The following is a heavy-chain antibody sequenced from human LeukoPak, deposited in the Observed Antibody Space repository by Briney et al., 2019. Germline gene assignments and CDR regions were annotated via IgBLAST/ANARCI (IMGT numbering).Heavy chain of an antibody. CDR3: AKISDYDSSGPSDY. Sequence: GGSLRLSCAASGFTLSNYGMHWVRQAPGKGLEWVTFIRYDGSNKYYADSVKGRFTISKDDSKNTLYLQMNSLRAEDTALYYCAKISDYDSSGPSDYWGQGTLVTVSS. CDR1: GFTLSNYG. J-gene: IGHJ4*02. V-gene: IGHV3-30*02. CDR2: IRYDGSNK. D-gene: IGHD3-22*01.